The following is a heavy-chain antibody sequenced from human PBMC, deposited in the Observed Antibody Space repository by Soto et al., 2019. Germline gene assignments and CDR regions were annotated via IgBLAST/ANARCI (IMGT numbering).Heavy chain of an antibody. CDR2: LNSDGSRP. J-gene: IGHJ4*02. Sequence: EVQLVESRGGLVQPGGSLRLACAASGFTLSSYWMHWVRQAPGKGLVWVSRLNSDGSRPSYADAVKGRFTISRDNAKNTLYLQMNSLRAEDTAVYYCARGGGYSSGPLDSCGQGTLVTVSS. V-gene: IGHV3-74*01. CDR3: ARGGGYSSGPLDS. CDR1: GFTLSSYW. D-gene: IGHD6-19*01.